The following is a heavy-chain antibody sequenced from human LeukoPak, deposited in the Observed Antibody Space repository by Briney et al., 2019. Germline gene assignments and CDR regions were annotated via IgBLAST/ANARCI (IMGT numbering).Heavy chain of an antibody. CDR2: MNPNSGNT. V-gene: IGHV1-8*01. J-gene: IGHJ4*02. D-gene: IGHD2-15*01. Sequence: GASVKVSCKASGYTFTSYDINWVRQATGQGLEWMGWMNPNSGNTGYAQKFQGRVTITADESTSTAYMELSSLRSEDTAVYYCAQAPCSGGSCPFDYWGQGTLVTVSS. CDR1: GYTFTSYD. CDR3: AQAPCSGGSCPFDY.